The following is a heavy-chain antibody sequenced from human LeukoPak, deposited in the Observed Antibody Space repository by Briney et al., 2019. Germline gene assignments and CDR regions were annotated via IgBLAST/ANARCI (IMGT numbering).Heavy chain of an antibody. J-gene: IGHJ4*02. CDR3: AREGRDGYKHNDY. V-gene: IGHV5-10-1*01. D-gene: IGHD5-24*01. CDR2: IDPSDSYT. CDR1: GYSFTSYW. Sequence: GESLKISCKGSGYSFTSYWISWVRQMPGKGLEWMGRIDPSDSYTNYSPSFQGHVTISADKSTSTAYLQWSSLKASDTAMYYCAREGRDGYKHNDYWGQGTLVTVSS.